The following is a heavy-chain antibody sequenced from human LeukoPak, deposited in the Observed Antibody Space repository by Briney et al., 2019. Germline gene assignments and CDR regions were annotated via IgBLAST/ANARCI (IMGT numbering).Heavy chain of an antibody. J-gene: IGHJ3*02. CDR1: GGSISSSSYY. CDR2: IYYSGST. Sequence: SETLSLTCTVSGGSISSSSYYWGWVRQPPGKGLEWIGSIYYSGSTYYNPSLKSRVTISVDTSKNQFSLKLSSVTAADTAVYYCAREIPAYGSGYPDAFDIWGQGTMVTVSS. D-gene: IGHD3-3*01. V-gene: IGHV4-39*02. CDR3: AREIPAYGSGYPDAFDI.